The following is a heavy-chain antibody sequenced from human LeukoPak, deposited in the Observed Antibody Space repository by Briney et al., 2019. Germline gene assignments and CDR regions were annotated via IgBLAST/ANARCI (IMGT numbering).Heavy chain of an antibody. D-gene: IGHD3-10*01. CDR1: GFTFSSYW. V-gene: IGHV3-7*01. CDR3: ARLLSPLGFRGVNY. CDR2: IKQDGSEK. Sequence: PGGSLRLSCAASGFTFSSYWMSWVRQAPGKGLEWVANIKQDGSEKYYVDSVKGRFTISRDNAKNSLYLQMNSLRAEDTAVYYCARLLSPLGFRGVNYWGQGTLVTVSS. J-gene: IGHJ4*02.